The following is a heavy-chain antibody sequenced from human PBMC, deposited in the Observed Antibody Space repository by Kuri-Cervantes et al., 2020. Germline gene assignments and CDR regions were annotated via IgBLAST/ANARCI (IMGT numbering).Heavy chain of an antibody. V-gene: IGHV1-69*10. CDR1: GGTFSSYA. Sequence: SVKVSCKASGGTFSSYAISWVRQAPGQGLEWMGGIIPILGTTNYAQKFQGRVTISADKSTSTAYMELSSLRSGDTAVYYCARYDCSGGSCYSAYYYYGMDVWGQGTTVTVSS. CDR3: ARYDCSGGSCYSAYYYYGMDV. D-gene: IGHD2-15*01. CDR2: IIPILGTT. J-gene: IGHJ6*02.